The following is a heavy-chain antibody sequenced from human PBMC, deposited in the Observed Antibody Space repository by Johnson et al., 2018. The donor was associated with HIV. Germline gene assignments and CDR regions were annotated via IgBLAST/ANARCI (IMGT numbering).Heavy chain of an antibody. CDR1: GFTFSTYA. Sequence: VQLVESGGGLVQPGGSLRLSCAASGFTFSTYAMNWVRQAPGKGLEWVSVIYSGGGSGTYYADSVKGRYTISRDNSKNKLSLQMNSLSVEDTAIYYCAKRWGYDSRGDQFDIWGQGTMVTVSS. CDR3: AKRWGYDSRGDQFDI. CDR2: IYSGGGSGT. D-gene: IGHD3-22*01. J-gene: IGHJ3*02. V-gene: IGHV3-23*03.